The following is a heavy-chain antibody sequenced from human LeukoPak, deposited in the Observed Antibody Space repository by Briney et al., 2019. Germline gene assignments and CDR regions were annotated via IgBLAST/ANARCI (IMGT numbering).Heavy chain of an antibody. D-gene: IGHD4-17*01. J-gene: IGHJ6*03. V-gene: IGHV1-8*01. Sequence: ASVKVSCKASGYTFTSYDFNWVRQATGQGLEWMGWVNPDSGDTGYAQNFQGRLTITRNTSINTAYMELSSLRSEDTAVYYCARVPYGDEGYYYYMDVWGKGTTVTVSS. CDR1: GYTFTSYD. CDR3: ARVPYGDEGYYYYMDV. CDR2: VNPDSGDT.